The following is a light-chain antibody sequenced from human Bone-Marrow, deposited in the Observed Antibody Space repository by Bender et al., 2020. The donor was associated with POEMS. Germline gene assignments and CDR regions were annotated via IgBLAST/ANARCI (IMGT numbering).Light chain of an antibody. J-gene: IGLJ2*01. Sequence: QSALTQPASVSGSPGQSITISCAGTSSDVGNYNYVSWYQHHPGKAPKVIIYDVSNRPSGVSNRFSGSKSGNTASLTISGLQAEDEADYYCSSYTSSSTLVVFGGGTKLTVL. V-gene: IGLV2-14*03. CDR1: SSDVGNYNY. CDR3: SSYTSSSTLVV. CDR2: DVS.